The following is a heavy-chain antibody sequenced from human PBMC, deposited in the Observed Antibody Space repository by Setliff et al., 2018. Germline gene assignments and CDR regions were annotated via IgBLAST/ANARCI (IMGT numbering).Heavy chain of an antibody. CDR2: INWNGGST. CDR3: ARDLSYYDSSGYSPTDY. CDR1: GFTFDDYG. J-gene: IGHJ4*02. V-gene: IGHV3-20*04. Sequence: GESLKISCAASGFTFDDYGMSWVRQAPGKGLEWVSGINWNGGSTGYVDSVKGRFTISRDNAKNSLYLQMNSLRAEDTALYYCARDLSYYDSSGYSPTDYWGQRTLVTVSS. D-gene: IGHD3-22*01.